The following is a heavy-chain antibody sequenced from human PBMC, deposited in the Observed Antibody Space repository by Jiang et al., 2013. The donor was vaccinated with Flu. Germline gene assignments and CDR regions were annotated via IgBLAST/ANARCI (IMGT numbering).Heavy chain of an antibody. CDR3: ARDSGGSTLSFDP. Sequence: SGAEVKKPGASVKVSCKASGYIFTGYYMHWVRQAPGQGLEWMGWINPNSGGTNYAQKFQGWVTMTRDTSISTAYMELSRLKSDDTAVYYCARDSGGSTLSFDPWGQGTLVIVSS. D-gene: IGHD1-26*01. V-gene: IGHV1-2*04. J-gene: IGHJ5*02. CDR2: INPNSGGT. CDR1: GYIFTGYY.